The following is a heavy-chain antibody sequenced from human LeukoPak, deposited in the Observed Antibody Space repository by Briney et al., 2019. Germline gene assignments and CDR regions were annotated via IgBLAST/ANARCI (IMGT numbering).Heavy chain of an antibody. CDR1: GFTFSSFS. J-gene: IGHJ1*01. CDR2: ISSSGNSI. CDR3: ARGRFGSC. D-gene: IGHD6-13*01. V-gene: IGHV3-48*04. Sequence: RSGGSLRLSCAASGFTFSSFSMNWVRQAPGKGLEWVSYISSSGNSIYYADSVKGRFTISRDNAKNSLYLQMNSLRAEDMAVYYCARGRFGSCWGQGTLVTVSS.